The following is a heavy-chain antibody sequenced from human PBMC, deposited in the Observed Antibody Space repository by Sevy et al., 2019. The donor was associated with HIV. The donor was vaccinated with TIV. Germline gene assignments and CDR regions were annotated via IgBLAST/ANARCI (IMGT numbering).Heavy chain of an antibody. D-gene: IGHD2-21*02. CDR1: GFTFSSYV. V-gene: IGHV3-33*08. Sequence: GGSLRLSCAASGFTFSSYVMHWVHQAPGKGVEWVALIWYDGTIKYYADSVKGRFTISRDNSKDTLFLQMNSLTPEDTAVYYCARGGGYCGGDCYSIDYWGQGALVTVSS. CDR2: IWYDGTIK. CDR3: ARGGGYCGGDCYSIDY. J-gene: IGHJ4*02.